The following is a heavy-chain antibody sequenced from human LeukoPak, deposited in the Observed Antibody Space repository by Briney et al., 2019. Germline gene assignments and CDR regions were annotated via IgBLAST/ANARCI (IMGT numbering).Heavy chain of an antibody. D-gene: IGHD3-22*01. CDR1: GFTFSSYG. CDR3: AKGANRITMIVVVISHGGYFDY. CDR2: ISGSGGST. V-gene: IGHV3-23*01. Sequence: GGTLRLSCAASGFTFSSYGMSWVRQAPGKGLEWVSAISGSGGSTYYADSVKGRFTISRDNSKNTLYLQMNSLRAEDTAVYYCAKGANRITMIVVVISHGGYFDYWGQGTLVTVSS. J-gene: IGHJ4*02.